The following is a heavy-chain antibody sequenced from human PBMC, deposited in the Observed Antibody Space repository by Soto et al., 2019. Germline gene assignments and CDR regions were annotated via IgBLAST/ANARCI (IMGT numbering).Heavy chain of an antibody. Sequence: PWGSLRLSCAASGFTFSSYSMNFCRHSPLKWLEWVSSISSSSSYIYYADSVKGRFTISRDNAKNSLYLQMNSLRAEDTAVYYCARDRFGYSSSPYWGMDVWGQGTTVTVS. CDR2: ISSSSSYI. J-gene: IGHJ6*02. CDR1: GFTFSSYS. V-gene: IGHV3-21*01. D-gene: IGHD6-13*01. CDR3: ARDRFGYSSSPYWGMDV.